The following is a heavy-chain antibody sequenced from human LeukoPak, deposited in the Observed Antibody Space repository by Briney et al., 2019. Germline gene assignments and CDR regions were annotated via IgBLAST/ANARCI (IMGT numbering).Heavy chain of an antibody. V-gene: IGHV3-23*01. J-gene: IGHJ4*02. CDR3: AKDLSLRDFWSGYFDY. D-gene: IGHD3-3*01. CDR1: GFIFSNYG. CDR2: ISASGSAT. Sequence: GGSLRLSCAASGFIFSNYGMNWVRQAPGQGLEWVSAISASGSATSYADSVRGRFTISRDNSKSTTYLQMNSLRAEDTAVFYCAKDLSLRDFWSGYFDYWGQGIPVTVSS.